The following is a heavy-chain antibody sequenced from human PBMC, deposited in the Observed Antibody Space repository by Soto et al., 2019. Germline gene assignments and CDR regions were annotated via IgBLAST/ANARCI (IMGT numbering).Heavy chain of an antibody. D-gene: IGHD3-10*01. V-gene: IGHV3-15*01. Sequence: EVQLVESGGGLVKPGGSLRLSCVASGFTFNNAWMTWVRQAPGKGLEWIGLSTSETDGGATESAAPLKGRFIISRDDSRDTLYLQLNSLETEDTAVYYCATTGYCFGSGRLWGQGTLVTVSS. CDR1: GFTFNNAW. CDR3: ATTGYCFGSGRL. CDR2: STSETDGGAT. J-gene: IGHJ4*02.